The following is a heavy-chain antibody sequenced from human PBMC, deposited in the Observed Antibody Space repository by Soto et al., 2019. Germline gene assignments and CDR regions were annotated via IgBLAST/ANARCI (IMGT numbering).Heavy chain of an antibody. J-gene: IGHJ5*02. CDR2: IYYSGST. V-gene: IGHV4-39*01. CDR1: GGSISSSSYY. Sequence: PSETLSLTCTVSGGSISSSSYYWGWIRQPPGKGLEWIGSIYYSGSTYYNPSLKSRVTISVDTSKNQFSLKLSSVTAADTAVYYCARPKGINWFDTWGQGTLVTVSS. CDR3: ARPKGINWFDT.